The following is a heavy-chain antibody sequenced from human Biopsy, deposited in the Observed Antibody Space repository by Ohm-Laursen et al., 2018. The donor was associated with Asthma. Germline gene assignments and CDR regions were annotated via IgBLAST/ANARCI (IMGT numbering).Heavy chain of an antibody. Sequence: SLRLSCTASGFTSSSYGMHWVRQAPGKGLEWVAVISYDGSNKYYADSVKGRFTISRDNSKNTLYLQMNSLRSEDTAVYYCARAGALIVGATMGYWGQGTLVTVSS. V-gene: IGHV3-30*03. CDR3: ARAGALIVGATMGY. D-gene: IGHD1-26*01. J-gene: IGHJ4*02. CDR2: ISYDGSNK. CDR1: GFTSSSYG.